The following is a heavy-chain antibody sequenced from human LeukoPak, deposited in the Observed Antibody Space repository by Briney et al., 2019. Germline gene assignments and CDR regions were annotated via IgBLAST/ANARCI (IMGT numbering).Heavy chain of an antibody. J-gene: IGHJ3*02. Sequence: PGGSLRLSCATSGFTFGDHAMSWVRQAPGKGLEWISFIRSKIHGGTTEYAASVKGRFTISRDDSKSIAYLQINSLRIEDTAVYYCTRDSTGLDAFDIWGQGIMVTVSS. CDR1: GFTFGDHA. CDR3: TRDSTGLDAFDI. V-gene: IGHV3-49*04. CDR2: IRSKIHGGTT. D-gene: IGHD6-19*01.